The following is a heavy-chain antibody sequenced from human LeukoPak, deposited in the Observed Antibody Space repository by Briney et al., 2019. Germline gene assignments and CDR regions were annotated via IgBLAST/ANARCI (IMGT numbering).Heavy chain of an antibody. Sequence: PGGSLRLSCEASGFSFSIYNMNWVRLAPGKGPEWVSSISGSSSHVWYADSVKGRFTSSRDNAKNSLYLQMCSLRVEDTAVYYCARDQYYSDSSGYPYDIWGQGTMVTVSS. V-gene: IGHV3-21*01. CDR2: ISGSSSHV. CDR3: ARDQYYSDSSGYPYDI. J-gene: IGHJ3*02. CDR1: GFSFSIYN. D-gene: IGHD3-22*01.